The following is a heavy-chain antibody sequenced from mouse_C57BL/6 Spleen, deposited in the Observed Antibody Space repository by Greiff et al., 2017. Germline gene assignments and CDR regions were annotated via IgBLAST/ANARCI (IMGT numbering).Heavy chain of an antibody. CDR1: GYTFTSYW. D-gene: IGHD1-1*01. J-gene: IGHJ2*01. V-gene: IGHV1-72*01. Sequence: QVQLQQPGAELVKPGASVKLSCKASGYTFTSYWMHWVKQRPGRGLEWIGRIDPNRGGTKYNEKFKSKATLTVDKPSSTAYMQLSSLTSEDSAVYYCARHGSSSYFDYWGQGTTLTVSS. CDR3: ARHGSSSYFDY. CDR2: IDPNRGGT.